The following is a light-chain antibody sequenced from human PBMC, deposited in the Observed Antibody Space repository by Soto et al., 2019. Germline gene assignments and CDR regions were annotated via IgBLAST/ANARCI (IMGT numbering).Light chain of an antibody. CDR1: SSDVGAYNY. CDR2: EVS. Sequence: QSALTQPASVSGSPGQSITIPCTGTSSDVGAYNYVSWYQQQSGKAPKLMIHEVSNRPSGVSNRFSGSKSGNTASLTISGLQAEDEADYYCSSYTTSRAYVFGIGTKLTVL. CDR3: SSYTTSRAYV. J-gene: IGLJ1*01. V-gene: IGLV2-14*01.